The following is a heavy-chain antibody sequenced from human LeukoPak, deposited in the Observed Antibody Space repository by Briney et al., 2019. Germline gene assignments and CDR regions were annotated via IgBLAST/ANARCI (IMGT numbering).Heavy chain of an antibody. V-gene: IGHV3-33*01. CDR3: AREGPLGYCSSTSCYGAFDI. CDR2: IWYEGSNK. J-gene: IGHJ3*02. CDR1: GFTFSSYG. D-gene: IGHD2-2*01. Sequence: PGRSLRLSCVASGFTFSSYGMHWVRQAPGKGLEWVAVIWYEGSNKYYADSVKGRFTISRDNSKNTLYLQMNSLRAEDTAVYYCAREGPLGYCSSTSCYGAFDIWGQGTMVTVSS.